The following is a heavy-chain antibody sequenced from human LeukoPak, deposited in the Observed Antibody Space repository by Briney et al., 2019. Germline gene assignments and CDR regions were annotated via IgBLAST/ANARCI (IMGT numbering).Heavy chain of an antibody. V-gene: IGHV1-18*01. CDR1: GYTFISYG. D-gene: IGHD6-19*01. J-gene: IGHJ4*02. Sequence: ASVKVSCKASGYTFISYGISWVRQAARQGLEWMGWISAYNGDTNYAQKLQGRVTMTTDTSTSTAYMELRSLRSDDTAVYYCARAPSWDSYNRGWYADYWGQGTLVTVSS. CDR3: ARAPSWDSYNRGWYADY. CDR2: ISAYNGDT.